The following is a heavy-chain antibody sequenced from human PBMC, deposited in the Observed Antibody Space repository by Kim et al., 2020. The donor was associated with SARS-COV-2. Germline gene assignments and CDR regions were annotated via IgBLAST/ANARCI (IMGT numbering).Heavy chain of an antibody. Sequence: ADSVKDRFTISRDNSKNTLYLQRISLRAEDTAVYYCAKCDYRGSGSCLDYWGQGTLVTVSS. J-gene: IGHJ4*02. V-gene: IGHV3-23*01. D-gene: IGHD3-10*01. CDR3: AKCDYRGSGSCLDY.